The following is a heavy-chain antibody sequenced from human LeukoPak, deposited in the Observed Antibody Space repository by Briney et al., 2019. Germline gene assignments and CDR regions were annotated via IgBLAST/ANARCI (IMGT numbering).Heavy chain of an antibody. V-gene: IGHV1-2*06. CDR3: ARGNWGW. D-gene: IGHD7-27*01. J-gene: IGHJ4*02. CDR2: INPNSGGT. Sequence: QGLEWMGRINPNSGGTNYAQKFQGRVTMTRDTSISTAYMELSSLRSDDTAVYYCARGNWGWWGQGTLVIVSS.